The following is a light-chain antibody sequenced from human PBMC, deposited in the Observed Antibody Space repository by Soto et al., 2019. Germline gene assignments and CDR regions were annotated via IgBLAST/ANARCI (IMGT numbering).Light chain of an antibody. V-gene: IGKV1-39*01. J-gene: IGKJ1*01. Sequence: DIQMTQSPSSLSASVGDRVTITCLASQSISSYLNWYQQKPGKAPKLLIYAASSLQSGVPSRFSGSGSGTDFTLTISSLQPEDFATYYCQQGYSTPRTFGQGTKVDIK. CDR2: AAS. CDR1: QSISSY. CDR3: QQGYSTPRT.